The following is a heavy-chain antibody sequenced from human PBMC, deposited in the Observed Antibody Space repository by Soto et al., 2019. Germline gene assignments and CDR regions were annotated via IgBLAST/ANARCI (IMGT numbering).Heavy chain of an antibody. V-gene: IGHV3-15*01. J-gene: IGHJ4*02. CDR1: GFTFGNAW. CDR3: TTGLSNGYYNFDY. Sequence: PGGSLRLSCAASGFTFGNAWMSWVRQAPGKGLEWVGRIKGEADGGTTDYAAPVKGRITISRDHSKDTLYLQMNSLKTEDTAVYYCTTGLSNGYYNFDYWGQGTPVTVSS. CDR2: IKGEADGGTT. D-gene: IGHD3-22*01.